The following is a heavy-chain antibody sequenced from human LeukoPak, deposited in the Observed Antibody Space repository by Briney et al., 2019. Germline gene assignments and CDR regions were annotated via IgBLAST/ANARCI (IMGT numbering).Heavy chain of an antibody. CDR2: ISAYNGNT. D-gene: IGHD3-22*01. CDR1: GYTFTRYG. J-gene: IGHJ4*02. CDR3: VCDSSGYYYVF. Sequence: ASVKVSCKASGYTFTRYGISWVRQAPGQGLEWMGWISAYNGNTNYAQKLQGRVTMTRDTSISTAYMELSRLRSDDTAVYYCVCDSSGYYYVFWGQGTLVTVSS. V-gene: IGHV1-18*01.